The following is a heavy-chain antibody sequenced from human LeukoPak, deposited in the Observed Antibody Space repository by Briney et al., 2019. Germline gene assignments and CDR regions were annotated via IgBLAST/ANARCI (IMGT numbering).Heavy chain of an antibody. CDR1: GGSISSYY. Sequence: SETLSLTCTVSGGSISSYYWSWIRQPPGKGLEWIGYIYNSGSTNYNPSLKSRVTISVDTSENQFSLRLSSVTAADTAVYYCARGWGYFDYWGQGTLVTVSS. CDR3: ARGWGYFDY. V-gene: IGHV4-59*01. J-gene: IGHJ4*02. D-gene: IGHD3-16*01. CDR2: IYNSGST.